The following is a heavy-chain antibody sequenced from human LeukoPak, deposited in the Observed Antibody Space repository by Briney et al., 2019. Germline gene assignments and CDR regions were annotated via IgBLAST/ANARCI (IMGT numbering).Heavy chain of an antibody. J-gene: IGHJ4*02. CDR3: AKRGVVIRVILVGFHKEAYYFDS. Sequence: GGSLRLSCAVSGITLSNYGMSWVRQAPGKGLEWVAGISDSGGMTNYADSVKGRSTISRDNPKNTLYLQMNSLRAEDTAVYFCAKRGVVIRVILVGFHKEAYYFDSWGQGALVTVSS. D-gene: IGHD3-22*01. CDR1: GITLSNYG. V-gene: IGHV3-23*01. CDR2: ISDSGGMT.